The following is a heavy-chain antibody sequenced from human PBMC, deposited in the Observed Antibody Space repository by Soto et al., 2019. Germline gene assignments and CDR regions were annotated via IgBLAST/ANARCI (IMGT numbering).Heavy chain of an antibody. CDR2: IYHSGTT. V-gene: IGHV4-4*02. CDR1: GASISSTYW. D-gene: IGHD3-10*01. J-gene: IGHJ4*02. Sequence: PSETLSLTCAVSGASISSTYWWTWVRQPPGKGLEWIGEIYHSGTTNYNPSRKSRVTISLDKSKNQFSLKLSSVSAADTAIYFCARRYYYGSVDYFDFWGQGTLVTVSS. CDR3: ARRYYYGSVDYFDF.